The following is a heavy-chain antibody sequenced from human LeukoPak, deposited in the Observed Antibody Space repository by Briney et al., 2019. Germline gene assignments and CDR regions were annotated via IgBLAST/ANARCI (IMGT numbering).Heavy chain of an antibody. CDR2: IYSGGST. CDR3: ARANRAVAGTGPIDY. J-gene: IGHJ4*02. V-gene: IGHV3-66*01. CDR1: GFTVSSNY. Sequence: PGGSLRLSCAASGFTVSSNYMSWVRQAPGKGLEWVSVIYSGGSTYYADSVKGRFTISRDNSKNTLYLQMNSLRAEDTAVYYCARANRAVAGTGPIDYWGQGTLVTVSS. D-gene: IGHD6-19*01.